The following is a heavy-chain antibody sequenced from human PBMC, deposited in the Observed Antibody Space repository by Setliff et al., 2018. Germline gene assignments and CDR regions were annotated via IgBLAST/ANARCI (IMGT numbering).Heavy chain of an antibody. V-gene: IGHV1-2*02. CDR3: ARDPLGLEDITLFDY. CDR1: GFSFTDYL. Sequence: ASVKVSCKASGFSFTDYLMNWMRQAPEQGLEWMGRINLNTGNIFYAQEFQGRVTLTSDTSTSTAYMELTGLRYDDTAIYYCARDPLGLEDITLFDYWGQGTLVTVSS. D-gene: IGHD3-16*01. CDR2: INLNTGNI. J-gene: IGHJ4*02.